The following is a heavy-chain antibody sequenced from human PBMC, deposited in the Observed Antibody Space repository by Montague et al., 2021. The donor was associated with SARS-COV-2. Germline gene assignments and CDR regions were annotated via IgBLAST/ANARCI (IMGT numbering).Heavy chain of an antibody. CDR1: RDSVSSNNAA. CDR2: TYYRSRWYR. Sequence: CAISRDSVSSNNAAWNWIRQSPSRGLEWLGRTYYRSRWYREYAVSVKSRITIDPDTSKNQFSLQLNSVTPEDTAVYYCARVWTTEWYEGYFDNWGQGTLVTVSS. J-gene: IGHJ4*02. V-gene: IGHV6-1*01. D-gene: IGHD3-3*01. CDR3: ARVWTTEWYEGYFDN.